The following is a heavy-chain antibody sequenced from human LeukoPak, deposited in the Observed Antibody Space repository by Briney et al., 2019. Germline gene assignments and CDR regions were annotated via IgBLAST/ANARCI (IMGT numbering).Heavy chain of an antibody. J-gene: IGHJ4*02. D-gene: IGHD3-10*01. Sequence: GSLRLSCAASGFTFSSYAMSWVRQPPGKGLEWVGSVYYNGNTYYNPSLKSRITISLDTSKNQFSLNLRSVTAADTAVYYCARDVKAGSGIDYWGQGTLVTVSS. V-gene: IGHV4-39*07. CDR1: GFTFSSYA. CDR3: ARDVKAGSGIDY. CDR2: VYYNGNT.